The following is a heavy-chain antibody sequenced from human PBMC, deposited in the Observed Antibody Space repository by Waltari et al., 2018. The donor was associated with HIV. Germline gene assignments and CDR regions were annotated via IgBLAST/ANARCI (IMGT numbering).Heavy chain of an antibody. CDR2: INPSGGST. D-gene: IGHD1-26*01. J-gene: IGHJ6*02. CDR1: GYTFTSYY. Sequence: QVQLVQSGAEVKKPGASVKVSCKASGYTFTSYYMHWVRQAPGQGLEWMGIINPSGGSTSYAQKFQGRVTMTRDTSTSTVYMELSSLRSEDTAVYYCARGLRVHGTVNYGMDVWGQGTTVTVSS. CDR3: ARGLRVHGTVNYGMDV. V-gene: IGHV1-46*03.